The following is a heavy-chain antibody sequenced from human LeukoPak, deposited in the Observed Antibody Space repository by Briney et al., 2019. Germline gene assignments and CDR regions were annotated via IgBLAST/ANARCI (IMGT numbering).Heavy chain of an antibody. CDR1: GGTFSSYA. Sequence: GASVKVSCKASGGTFSSYAISWVRQAPGQGLEWMGGIIPIFGTANYAQKFQGRVTITADESTSTAYMELSSLRSEDTAVYYCARVGIAAAGTGEVGYWGQGTLVTVSS. CDR2: IIPIFGTA. D-gene: IGHD6-13*01. CDR3: ARVGIAAAGTGEVGY. J-gene: IGHJ4*02. V-gene: IGHV1-69*13.